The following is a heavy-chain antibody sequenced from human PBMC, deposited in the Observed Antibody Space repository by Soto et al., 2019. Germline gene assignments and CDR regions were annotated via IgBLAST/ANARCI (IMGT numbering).Heavy chain of an antibody. V-gene: IGHV3-30-3*01. CDR3: ARPAATVIFYSGMDV. CDR2: ISFDGSNE. CDR1: GFTFSDYA. J-gene: IGHJ6*02. D-gene: IGHD4-17*01. Sequence: GGSLRLSCAASGFTFSDYAMHWVRQAPGKGLEWVAIISFDGSNEHYADYVQGRFTISRDNSENTLYLQMNSLRADDTAVYYCARPAATVIFYSGMDVWGQGTTVTVSS.